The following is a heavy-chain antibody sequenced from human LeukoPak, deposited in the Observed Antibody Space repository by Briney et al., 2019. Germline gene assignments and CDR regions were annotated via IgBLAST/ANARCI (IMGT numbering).Heavy chain of an antibody. CDR3: ARDRSDILTGSPYYYYMDV. V-gene: IGHV1-2*02. D-gene: IGHD3-9*01. CDR1: GYTFTGYY. J-gene: IGHJ6*03. Sequence: GASVKVSCKASGYTFTGYYMHWVRQAPGQGLEWMGWINPNSGGTNYAQKFQGRVTMTRDTSISTAYMELSRLRSDDTAVYYCARDRSDILTGSPYYYYMDVWGKGTTVTVSS. CDR2: INPNSGGT.